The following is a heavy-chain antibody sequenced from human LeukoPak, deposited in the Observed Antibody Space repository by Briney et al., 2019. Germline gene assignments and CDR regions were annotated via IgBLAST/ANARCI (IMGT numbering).Heavy chain of an antibody. CDR2: IYPGDSDT. Sequence: GESLKIFCKGSGYSFTSYWIGWGRQMPRKSLEWMGSIYPGDSDTRYSPSFQGQVTISADKSISTAYLQWSSLKASDTAMYYCARHAPGGEEQWLVLGYWGQGTLVTVSS. CDR3: ARHAPGGEEQWLVLGY. J-gene: IGHJ4*02. D-gene: IGHD6-19*01. CDR1: GYSFTSYW. V-gene: IGHV5-51*01.